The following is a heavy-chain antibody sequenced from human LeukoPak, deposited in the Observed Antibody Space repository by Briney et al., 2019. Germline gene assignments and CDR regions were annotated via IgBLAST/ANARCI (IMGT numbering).Heavy chain of an antibody. CDR3: AKVRGSGWYYFDY. V-gene: IGHV3-23*01. J-gene: IGHJ4*02. CDR2: ISGSGGRT. Sequence: GGSLRLSCAASGFTFSSFAMSWVRQAPGKGLEWVSTISGSGGRTYLADSVKGRFTISRDNSKNTLYLQMNSLRAADTAVYYCAKVRGSGWYYFDYWGQGTLVTVSS. D-gene: IGHD6-19*01. CDR1: GFTFSSFA.